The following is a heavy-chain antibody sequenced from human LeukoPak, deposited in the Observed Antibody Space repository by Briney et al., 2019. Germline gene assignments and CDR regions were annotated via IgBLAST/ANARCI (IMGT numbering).Heavy chain of an antibody. Sequence: PGGSLRLSCAASGITLSGYWMHWVRQPPGKGLVWVSRINFDGSDASYAGSVRGRFTISRDNAKNTLYLQMNSLRAEDTAVYYCTRSLMDWGQGIRVTVAS. D-gene: IGHD3-16*01. CDR1: GITLSGYW. CDR2: INFDGSDA. V-gene: IGHV3-74*01. CDR3: TRSLMD. J-gene: IGHJ4*02.